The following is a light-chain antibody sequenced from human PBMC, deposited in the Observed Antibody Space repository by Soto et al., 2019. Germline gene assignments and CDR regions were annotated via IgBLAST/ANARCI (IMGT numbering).Light chain of an antibody. CDR2: SYN. Sequence: QSVLTQPPSTSGTPGQRVTSSCSGSSSNIGSESVNWYQQLPGTAPKLLIYSYNQRPSGVPDRFSGSKSGTSASLAISGLQSEDEADYICAAWDDSLNGYVFGLGTKVTVL. CDR1: SSNIGSES. V-gene: IGLV1-44*01. CDR3: AAWDDSLNGYV. J-gene: IGLJ1*01.